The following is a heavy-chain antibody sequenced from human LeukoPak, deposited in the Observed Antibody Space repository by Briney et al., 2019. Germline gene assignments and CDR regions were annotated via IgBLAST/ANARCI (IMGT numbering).Heavy chain of an antibody. J-gene: IGHJ6*03. V-gene: IGHV3-23*01. Sequence: GGSLRLSCAASGFTFSSYAMSWVRQAPGKGLEWVSTFSGGVTTTWHADSVKGRFTISRDNSKNTVYQQMNSLRAEDTAVYYCATTLLRASTYMDVWGKGTTVTVSS. CDR1: GFTFSSYA. D-gene: IGHD1-1*01. CDR2: FSGGVTTT. CDR3: ATTLLRASTYMDV.